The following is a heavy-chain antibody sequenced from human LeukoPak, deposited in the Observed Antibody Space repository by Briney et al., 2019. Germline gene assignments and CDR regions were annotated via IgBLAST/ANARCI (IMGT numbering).Heavy chain of an antibody. CDR3: ARDPVY. CDR1: GFTFNSYA. J-gene: IGHJ4*02. V-gene: IGHV3-30-3*01. CDR2: ISYDGFNK. Sequence: GGSLRLSCTASGFTFNSYAMHWVRQAPGKGLEWVAVISYDGFNKYYADSVKGRFTISRDNSKNTLYLQMNSLRAEDTAVYYCARDPVYWGQGTLVTVSS.